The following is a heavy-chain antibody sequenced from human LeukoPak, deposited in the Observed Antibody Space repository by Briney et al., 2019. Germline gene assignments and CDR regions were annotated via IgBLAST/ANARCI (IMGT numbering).Heavy chain of an antibody. CDR1: GFTISSNY. D-gene: IGHD3-22*01. CDR2: IYSGGST. J-gene: IGHJ4*02. V-gene: IGHV3-53*01. CDR3: ARGSGSGYPERYFDY. Sequence: GGSLRLSCAASGFTISSNYMRWVRQAPGKGVEWASVIYSGGSTYYRDSVKGRFTISRDNSKNTVYLQMNSLRAEDTAVYYCARGSGSGYPERYFDYWGQGTLVTVSS.